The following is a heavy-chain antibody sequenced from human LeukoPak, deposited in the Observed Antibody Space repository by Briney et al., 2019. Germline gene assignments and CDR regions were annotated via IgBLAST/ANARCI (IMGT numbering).Heavy chain of an antibody. CDR1: GFTFSSYA. CDR3: AKDSWSLITFNWFDP. D-gene: IGHD2-8*01. Sequence: QPGGSLRLSCAASGFTFSSYAMSWVRQAPGKGLEWVSAISGSGGSTYYADSVKGRFTIPRDNSKNTLYLQMNSLRAEDTAVYYCAKDSWSLITFNWFDPWGQGTLVTVSS. CDR2: ISGSGGST. J-gene: IGHJ5*02. V-gene: IGHV3-23*01.